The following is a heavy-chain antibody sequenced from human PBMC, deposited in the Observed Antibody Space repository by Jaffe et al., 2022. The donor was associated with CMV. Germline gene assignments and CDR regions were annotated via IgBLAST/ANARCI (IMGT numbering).Heavy chain of an antibody. CDR1: GFTVSSNY. Sequence: EVQLVESGGGLVQPGGSLRLSCAASGFTVSSNYMSWVRQAPGKGLEWVSVIYSGGSTYYADSVKGRFTISRDNSKNTLYLQMNSLRAEDTAVYYCARDRGMGTVTTNDAFDIWGQGTMVTVSS. CDR3: ARDRGMGTVTTNDAFDI. CDR2: IYSGGST. D-gene: IGHD4-17*01. V-gene: IGHV3-66*01. J-gene: IGHJ3*02.